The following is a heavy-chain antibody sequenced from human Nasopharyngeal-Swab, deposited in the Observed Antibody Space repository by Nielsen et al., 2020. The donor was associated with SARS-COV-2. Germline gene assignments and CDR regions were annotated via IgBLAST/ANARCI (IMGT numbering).Heavy chain of an antibody. Sequence: GESLKISCVASGFEFRTFGMHWVRQAPGKGLEWVAVTSYDGGKNLYADSVKGRFTVSRDNSKNTLYLYMDSLRVEDTALYYCAKEIGWIGGISQLGYFHFWGQGTLVSVSS. CDR1: GFEFRTFG. D-gene: IGHD3-16*01. CDR2: TSYDGGKN. V-gene: IGHV3-30*18. J-gene: IGHJ4*02. CDR3: AKEIGWIGGISQLGYFHF.